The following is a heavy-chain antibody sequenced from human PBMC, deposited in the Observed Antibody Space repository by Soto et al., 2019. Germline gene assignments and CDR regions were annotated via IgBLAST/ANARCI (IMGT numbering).Heavy chain of an antibody. J-gene: IGHJ5*02. D-gene: IGHD6-19*01. CDR1: GFTFSNYE. CDR3: ARGQWLGHNWFDP. V-gene: IGHV3-48*03. Sequence: GGSLRLSCAASGFTFSNYEMNWVRQAPGKGLEWVSYISSSGSTIYYADSVKGRFNISRDNAKNSLYLQMNSLRAEDTAVYYCARGQWLGHNWFDPWGQGTLVTVSS. CDR2: ISSSGSTI.